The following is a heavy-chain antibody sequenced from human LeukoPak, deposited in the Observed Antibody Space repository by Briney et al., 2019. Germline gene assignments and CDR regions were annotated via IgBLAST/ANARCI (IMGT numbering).Heavy chain of an antibody. CDR1: GFSFKSTF. Sequence: GGSLRLSCAVSGFSFKSTFMNWGRQAPGPGLEWDSSISSSGSYIHYANSVKGRFTVSSDNDNDTLYLHMTGLSAEDSATEYCTRDYGARDDWGQGTLVTVSS. J-gene: IGHJ4*02. CDR2: ISSSGSYI. V-gene: IGHV3-21*01. D-gene: IGHD4-17*01. CDR3: TRDYGARDD.